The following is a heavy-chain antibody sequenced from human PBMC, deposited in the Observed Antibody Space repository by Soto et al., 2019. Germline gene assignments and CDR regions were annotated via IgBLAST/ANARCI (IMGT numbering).Heavy chain of an antibody. CDR3: ARSAYGDYFYYYYMDV. Sequence: EVQLVESGGGLVQPGGSQRLSCAASGFTFRSYWMHWFRQAPGKGLVWVSRINSDGSTTNYADSVKGRFSISRDIAKNTLYLQMNSLRAEETAVYYCARSAYGDYFYYYYMDVWGKGTTVTVAS. D-gene: IGHD4-17*01. CDR2: INSDGSTT. V-gene: IGHV3-74*01. CDR1: GFTFRSYW. J-gene: IGHJ6*03.